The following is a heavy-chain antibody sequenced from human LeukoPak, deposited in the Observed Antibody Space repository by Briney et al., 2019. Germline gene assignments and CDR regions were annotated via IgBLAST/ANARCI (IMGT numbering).Heavy chain of an antibody. D-gene: IGHD2-2*01. Sequence: GGSLRLSCAASGFTFSSYNFHWLRQAPGKGLEWLTVISYDGSYTSYGASVKGRFTVSRDNSQNTLYLQMNGLRAENTALYYCARDHSAMPSYWGQGTLVTVSS. V-gene: IGHV3-30*03. CDR2: ISYDGSYT. J-gene: IGHJ4*02. CDR3: ARDHSAMPSY. CDR1: GFTFSSYN.